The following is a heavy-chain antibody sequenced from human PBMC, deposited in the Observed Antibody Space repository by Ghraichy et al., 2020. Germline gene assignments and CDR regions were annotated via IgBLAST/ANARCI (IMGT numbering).Heavy chain of an antibody. D-gene: IGHD1-26*01. CDR1: GGSISSSSYY. CDR3: ARHPWELTGPYYFDY. Sequence: SETLSLTCTVSGGSISSSSYYWGWIRQPPGKGLEWIGSIYYSGSTYYNPSLKSRVTISVDTSKNQFSLKLSSVTAADTAVYYCARHPWELTGPYYFDYWGQGTLVTVSS. V-gene: IGHV4-39*07. CDR2: IYYSGST. J-gene: IGHJ4*02.